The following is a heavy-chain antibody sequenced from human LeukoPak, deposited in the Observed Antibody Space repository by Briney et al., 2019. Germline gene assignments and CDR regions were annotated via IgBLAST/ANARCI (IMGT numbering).Heavy chain of an antibody. CDR3: AKGPYGSATYNWFDP. CDR1: GFTFSSYA. J-gene: IGHJ5*02. D-gene: IGHD3-10*01. V-gene: IGHV3-23*01. CDR2: ITGSGDST. Sequence: GGSLRLSCAASGFTFSSYAMSWVRQAPGKGLEWVSTITGSGDSTFYADSVKGRFTISRGNSKNTLYVQVNSLRVEDTAVYYCAKGPYGSATYNWFDPWGQGTLVTVSS.